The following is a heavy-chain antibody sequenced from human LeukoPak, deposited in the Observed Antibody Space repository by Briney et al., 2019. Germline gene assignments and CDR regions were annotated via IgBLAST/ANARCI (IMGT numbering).Heavy chain of an antibody. V-gene: IGHV1-69*05. Sequence: SVKVSCKASGGTFSSYAIIWVRQAPGQGLEWMGGIIPIFGTANYAQKFQGRVTITTDESTSTAYMELSSLRSEDTAVYYCARSSFLGKSFYYMDVWGKGTTVTVSS. CDR3: ARSSFLGKSFYYMDV. CDR2: IIPIFGTA. J-gene: IGHJ6*03. CDR1: GGTFSSYA. D-gene: IGHD6-13*01.